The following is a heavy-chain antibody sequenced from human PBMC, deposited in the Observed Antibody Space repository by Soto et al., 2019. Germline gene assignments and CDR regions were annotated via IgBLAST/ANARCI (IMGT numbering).Heavy chain of an antibody. J-gene: IGHJ3*02. CDR1: GYTFTGYY. CDR2: INPNSGGT. Sequence: QVQLVQSGAEVKKPGASVKVSCKASGYTFTGYYMHWVRQAPGQGLEWMGWINPNSGGTNYAQKFQGWVTMTRDTFTTTAYMDLSRMRSDDTAVYYCARVNDFRIAAAGCAFAIWGQGRMVTVSS. V-gene: IGHV1-2*04. CDR3: ARVNDFRIAAAGCAFAI. D-gene: IGHD6-13*01.